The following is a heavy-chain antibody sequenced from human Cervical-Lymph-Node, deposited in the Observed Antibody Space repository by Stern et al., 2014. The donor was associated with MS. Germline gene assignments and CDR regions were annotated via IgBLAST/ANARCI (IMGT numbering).Heavy chain of an antibody. CDR1: GGSISSGSYY. Sequence: QVQLVESGPGLVKPSQTLSLTCTVSGGSISSGSYYWSWIRQPAGKGLEWIGRVYTSGSTNYNPSLKSRVSISVDTSKNQFSLKLSSLTAADTAVYYCARGVWFDPWGRGTLVTVSS. CDR2: VYTSGST. J-gene: IGHJ5*02. CDR3: ARGVWFDP. V-gene: IGHV4-61*02. D-gene: IGHD2-8*01.